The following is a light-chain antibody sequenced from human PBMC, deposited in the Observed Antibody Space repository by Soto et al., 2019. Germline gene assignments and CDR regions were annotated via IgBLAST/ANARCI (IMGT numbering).Light chain of an antibody. J-gene: IGLJ2*01. CDR1: SSDVGGHNY. Sequence: QSALTQPPSASGSPGQSVTISCTGTSSDVGGHNYVSWYQQHPGKAPKVMIYEVSKRPSGVPDRFSGSKSGNTASLTVSGLQAEDEADYYCTSYAGNMVGVFGGGTQLTVL. CDR2: EVS. CDR3: TSYAGNMVGV. V-gene: IGLV2-8*01.